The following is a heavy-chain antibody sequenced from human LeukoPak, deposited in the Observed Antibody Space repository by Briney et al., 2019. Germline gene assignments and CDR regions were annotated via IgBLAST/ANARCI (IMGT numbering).Heavy chain of an antibody. V-gene: IGHV4-38-2*02. Sequence: SETLSLTCTVSGYSISSGYYWGWIRQPPGKGLEWIGSIYHSGSTYYNPSLKSRVTISVDTSKNQFSLKLSSVTAADTAVYYCATHFGVVINLFDYWGQGTLVTVSS. CDR3: ATHFGVVINLFDY. CDR2: IYHSGST. CDR1: GYSISSGYY. D-gene: IGHD3-3*01. J-gene: IGHJ4*02.